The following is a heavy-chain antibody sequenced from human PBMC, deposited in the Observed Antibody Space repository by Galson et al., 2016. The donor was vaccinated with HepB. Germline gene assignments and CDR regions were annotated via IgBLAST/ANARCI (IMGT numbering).Heavy chain of an antibody. CDR3: AKNMNNMHPAEKKDVFDV. Sequence: SLRLSCAVSGFTFDDYAMHWVRQAPGKGLEWVSGISWNSGIIGYADSVKGRFTISRDNAKNSLYLQMNSLRAEDTALYYCAKNMNNMHPAEKKDVFDVWGQGTMVTVSS. CDR2: ISWNSGII. CDR1: GFTFDDYA. V-gene: IGHV3-9*01. J-gene: IGHJ3*01. D-gene: IGHD2-2*01.